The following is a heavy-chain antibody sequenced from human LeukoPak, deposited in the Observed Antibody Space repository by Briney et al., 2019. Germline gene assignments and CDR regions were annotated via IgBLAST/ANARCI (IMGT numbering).Heavy chain of an antibody. J-gene: IGHJ6*02. D-gene: IGHD3-9*01. CDR2: ITGRGGST. Sequence: PGGSLRLSCAASGFTFSSYAMSWVRQAPGKGLEWVSTITGRGGSTYYADSVKGRFTISRDNSKNTLYLQMNSLRAEDTAVYYCAKDDNFGYGVDVWGQGTTVTVSS. V-gene: IGHV3-23*01. CDR1: GFTFSSYA. CDR3: AKDDNFGYGVDV.